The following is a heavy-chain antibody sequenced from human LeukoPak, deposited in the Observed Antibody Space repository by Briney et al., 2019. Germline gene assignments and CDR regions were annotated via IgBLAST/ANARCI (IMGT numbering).Heavy chain of an antibody. Sequence: GASVKVSCMASGGTFSSYAISWVRQAPGQGLEWTGGIIPIFGTANYAQKFQGRVTITTDESTSTAYMELSSLRSEDTAVYYCAREYCGGDCYSNWFDPWGQGTLVTVSS. CDR1: GGTFSSYA. D-gene: IGHD2-21*02. CDR3: AREYCGGDCYSNWFDP. V-gene: IGHV1-69*05. J-gene: IGHJ5*02. CDR2: IIPIFGTA.